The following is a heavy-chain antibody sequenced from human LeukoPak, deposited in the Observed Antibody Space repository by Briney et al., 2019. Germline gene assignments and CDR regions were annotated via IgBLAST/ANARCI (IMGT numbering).Heavy chain of an antibody. CDR1: GFTFSSYS. J-gene: IGHJ4*02. V-gene: IGHV3-21*01. D-gene: IGHD2-2*01. CDR3: ARSPSRPAANIDY. CDR2: ISSSSSYI. Sequence: PGGSLRLSCAASGFTFSSYSMNWVRQPPGKGLEWVSSISSSSSYIYYADSVKGRFTISRDNAKNSLYLQMNSLRAEDTAVYYCARSPSRPAANIDYWGQGTLVTVSS.